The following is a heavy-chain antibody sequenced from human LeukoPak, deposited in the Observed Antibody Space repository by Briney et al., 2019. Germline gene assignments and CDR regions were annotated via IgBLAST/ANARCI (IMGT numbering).Heavy chain of an antibody. V-gene: IGHV3-43*01. CDR2: VTWNGDST. CDR1: GFTFDDYN. J-gene: IGHJ6*03. CDR3: AKDKWLRGYYYYYYMDV. D-gene: IGHD5-12*01. Sequence: GGSLRLSCAASGFTFDDYNMHWVRQAPGKGLEWVSLVTWNGDSTYYADSVEGRFTISRDNSKNSLYLQMNSLRTEDTALYYCAKDKWLRGYYYYYYMDVWGKGTTVTVSS.